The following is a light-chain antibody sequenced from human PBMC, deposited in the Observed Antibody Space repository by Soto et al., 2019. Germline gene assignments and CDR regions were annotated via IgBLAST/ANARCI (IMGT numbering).Light chain of an antibody. J-gene: IGLJ2*01. V-gene: IGLV2-14*01. CDR1: SSDVGGYNY. CDR3: SSYTSSSTLV. CDR2: DVS. Sequence: QSALTQPASVSGSPGQSLTISCTGTSSDVGGYNYVSWYQQHPGKAPKLMIYDVSNRPSGVSNRFSGSKSGNTASLIISGLQAEDEADYYCSSYTSSSTLVFGGGTKLTVL.